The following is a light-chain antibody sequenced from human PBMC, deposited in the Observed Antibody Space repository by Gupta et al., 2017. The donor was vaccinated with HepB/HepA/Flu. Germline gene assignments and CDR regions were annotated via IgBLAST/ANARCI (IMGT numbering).Light chain of an antibody. J-gene: IGLJ2*01. CDR1: NIGTKG. V-gene: IGLV3-21*04. CDR3: QVWDSSNDSAV. CDR2: NDS. Sequence: SYVVTQPPSVSVAPGKTASITCGGNNIGTKGVHWYQQKPVQAPVMVIYNDSDRPSGIPERFSGSNSGSTATLTISRVEAGDEAEYYCQVWDSSNDSAVFGGGTKLTVL.